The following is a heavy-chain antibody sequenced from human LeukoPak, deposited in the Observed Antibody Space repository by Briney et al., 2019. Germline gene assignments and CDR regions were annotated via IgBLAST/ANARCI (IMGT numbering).Heavy chain of an antibody. J-gene: IGHJ4*02. V-gene: IGHV3-33*06. CDR2: IWYDGSNK. Sequence: QPGRSLRLSCAASGFTFSSYGMHWVRQAPGKGLEWVAVIWYDGSNKYYADSVKGRFTISRDNSKNTLYLQMNSLRAEDTAVYYCAKAMVRGFTSISAFDYWGQGTLVTVSS. D-gene: IGHD3-10*01. CDR1: GFTFSSYG. CDR3: AKAMVRGFTSISAFDY.